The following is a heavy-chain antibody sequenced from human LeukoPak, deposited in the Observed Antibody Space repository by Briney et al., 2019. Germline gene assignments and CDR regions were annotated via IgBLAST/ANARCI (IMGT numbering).Heavy chain of an antibody. V-gene: IGHV4-59*01. J-gene: IGHJ5*02. CDR1: GGSISSYY. CDR3: AGGTWGFNWPYNWFDP. Sequence: SETLSLTCTVSGGSISSYYWSWIRQPPGKGLEWIWYIYYSGSTNYNPSLKSRVTISIDTSKNQFPLKLSSVTAADTAVYYCAGGTWGFNWPYNWFDPGAREPWSPSPQ. CDR2: IYYSGST. D-gene: IGHD1-20*01.